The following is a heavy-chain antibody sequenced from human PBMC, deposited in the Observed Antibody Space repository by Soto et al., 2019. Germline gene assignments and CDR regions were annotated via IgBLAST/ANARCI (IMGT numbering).Heavy chain of an antibody. Sequence: SLRLSCAASGFTFDDYAMHWVRQAPGKGLEWVSGISWNSGSIGYADSVKGRFTISRDNAKNSLCLQMNSLRAEDTALYYCAKADSYSSSFGMDVWGKGPTVTVSS. J-gene: IGHJ6*04. V-gene: IGHV3-9*01. CDR3: AKADSYSSSFGMDV. CDR2: ISWNSGSI. CDR1: GFTFDDYA. D-gene: IGHD6-6*01.